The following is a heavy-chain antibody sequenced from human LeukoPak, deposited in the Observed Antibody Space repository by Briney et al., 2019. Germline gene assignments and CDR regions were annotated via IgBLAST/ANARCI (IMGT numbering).Heavy chain of an antibody. Sequence: SESLSLTCTVSGGSISSYYWSWIRQPPGKALEWIGYIYYSGSTNYNPSLKSRVTISVDTSKNQFSLKLSSVTAADTAVYYCARAKEERVFFSGFDIWGQGTMVT. CDR1: GGSISSYY. CDR3: ARAKEERVFFSGFDI. J-gene: IGHJ3*02. CDR2: IYYSGST. V-gene: IGHV4-59*08. D-gene: IGHD5-12*01.